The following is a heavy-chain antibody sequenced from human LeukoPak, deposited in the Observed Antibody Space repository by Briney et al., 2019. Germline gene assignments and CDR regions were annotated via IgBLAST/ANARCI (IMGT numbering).Heavy chain of an antibody. D-gene: IGHD5/OR15-5a*01. J-gene: IGHJ6*02. CDR3: AREEALPHGMDV. CDR1: GYTFTSYY. V-gene: IGHV1-46*01. CDR2: INPSGGST. Sequence: ASVKVSCKASGYTFTSYYMHWVRQAPGQGPEWMGIINPSGGSTSYAQKFQGRVTMTRDTSTSTVYMELSSLRSEDTAVYYCAREEALPHGMDVWGQGTTVTVSS.